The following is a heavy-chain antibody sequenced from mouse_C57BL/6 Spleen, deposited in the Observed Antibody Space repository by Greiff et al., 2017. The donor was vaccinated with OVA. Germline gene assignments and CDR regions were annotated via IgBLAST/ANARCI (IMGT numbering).Heavy chain of an antibody. J-gene: IGHJ1*03. V-gene: IGHV1-74*01. D-gene: IGHD1-1*01. CDR2: IHPSDSDT. CDR3: ALYYYGSSYDWYFDV. Sequence: QVQLKQSGAELVKPGASVKVSCKASGYTFTSYWMHWVKQRPGQGLEWIGRIHPSDSDTNYNQKFKGKATLTVDKSSSPAYMQLSSLTSEDSAVYYCALYYYGSSYDWYFDVWGTGTTVTVSS. CDR1: GYTFTSYW.